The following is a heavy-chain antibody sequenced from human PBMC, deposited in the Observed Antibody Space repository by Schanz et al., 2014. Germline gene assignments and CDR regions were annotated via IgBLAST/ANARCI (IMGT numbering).Heavy chain of an antibody. Sequence: EVQLVESGGGLVKPGGSLRLSCATSGFIFTSYSMHWVRQAPGKGLEWVSSISSSSNYYYYADSVKGRFTISRDAAKDSMFLQMTTLRADDTAVYYCAKAFWSDNYSHYYGMDVWGQGSPVTVSS. CDR3: AKAFWSDNYSHYYGMDV. J-gene: IGHJ6*02. V-gene: IGHV3-21*01. CDR2: ISSSSNYY. D-gene: IGHD3-3*01. CDR1: GFIFTSYS.